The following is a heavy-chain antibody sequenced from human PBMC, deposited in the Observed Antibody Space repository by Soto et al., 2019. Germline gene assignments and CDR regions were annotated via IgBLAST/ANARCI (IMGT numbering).Heavy chain of an antibody. V-gene: IGHV1-69*06. J-gene: IGHJ6*02. D-gene: IGHD2-8*01. CDR1: GGTFSSYA. Sequence: SVKVSCKASGGTFSSYAISWARQAPGQGLEWMGGIIPIFGTANYAQKFQGRVTITADKSTSIAYMELSSLRSEDTAVYYCASSIVLMVYALYYYYGMDVWGQGTTVTVSS. CDR3: ASSIVLMVYALYYYYGMDV. CDR2: IIPIFGTA.